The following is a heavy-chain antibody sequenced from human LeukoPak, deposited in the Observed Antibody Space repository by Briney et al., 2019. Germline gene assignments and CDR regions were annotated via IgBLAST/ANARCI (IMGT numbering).Heavy chain of an antibody. CDR1: GFTFSSYW. Sequence: PGGSLRLSCAASGFTFSSYWMHWVRQAPGKGLVWVSRINSDGSSTSYADSVKGRFTISRDNAKNTLYLQMNSLRAEDTAVYYCASITMVRGVLASAYNWFDPWGQGTLVTVSS. CDR2: INSDGSST. D-gene: IGHD3-10*01. CDR3: ASITMVRGVLASAYNWFDP. J-gene: IGHJ5*02. V-gene: IGHV3-74*01.